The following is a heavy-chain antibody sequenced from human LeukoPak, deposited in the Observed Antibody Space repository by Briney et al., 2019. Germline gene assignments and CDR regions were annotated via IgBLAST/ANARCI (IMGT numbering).Heavy chain of an antibody. CDR1: GGSVSSGSYY. V-gene: IGHV4-61*01. D-gene: IGHD3-22*01. CDR3: ARVPSAYYYDSSGYYYYFDY. CDR2: IYYSGST. Sequence: PSETLSLTCTVSGGSVSSGSYYWSWIRQPPGKGLEWIGYIYYSGSTNYNPSLKSRVTISVDTSKNQFPLKLSSVTAADTAVYYCARVPSAYYYDSSGYYYYFDYWGQGTLVTVSS. J-gene: IGHJ4*02.